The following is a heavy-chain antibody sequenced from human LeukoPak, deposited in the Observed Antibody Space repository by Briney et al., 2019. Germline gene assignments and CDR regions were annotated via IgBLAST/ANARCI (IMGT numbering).Heavy chain of an antibody. CDR1: GFNFSTYV. CDR3: ARDVNLLFFDV. J-gene: IGHJ2*01. D-gene: IGHD2-21*01. CDR2: ISHDGTDT. V-gene: IGHV3-74*01. Sequence: PGGSLRLSCAASGFNFSTYVMHWVRQAPGKGLMWVSRISHDGTDTSYADSVKDRFTVSRDNAKNTLYLQVNSLRADDTAVYYCARDVNLLFFDVWGRGTLVTVSS.